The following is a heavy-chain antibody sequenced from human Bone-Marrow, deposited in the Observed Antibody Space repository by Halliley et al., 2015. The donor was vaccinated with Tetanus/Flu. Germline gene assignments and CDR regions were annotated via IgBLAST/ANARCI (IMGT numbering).Heavy chain of an antibody. D-gene: IGHD1-7*01. V-gene: IGHV3-21*01. CDR3: SRSEVSTTGDY. Sequence: LEGVSSISRRSTYIYQPDSLKGRFTISRDDARNSLYLQINNLRAEDTAVYYCSRSEVSTTGDYWGQGTLVTVSS. CDR2: ISRRSTYI. J-gene: IGHJ4*02.